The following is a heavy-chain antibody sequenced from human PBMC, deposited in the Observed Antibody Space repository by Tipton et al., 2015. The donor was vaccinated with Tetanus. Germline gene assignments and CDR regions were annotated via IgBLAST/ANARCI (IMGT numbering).Heavy chain of an antibody. CDR3: AGERGNFAGAPGFDY. J-gene: IGHJ4*02. D-gene: IGHD3-9*01. V-gene: IGHV4-31*03. Sequence: TLSLTCTVSGGSISSGGYYWSWIRQHPGKGLEWIGYIYYSGSAYYNPSLKSRVTISVDTSGNQFSLKLSSVTAAAAAVYYYAGERGNFAGAPGFDYWGQGALVTVSS. CDR1: GGSISSGGYY. CDR2: IYYSGSA.